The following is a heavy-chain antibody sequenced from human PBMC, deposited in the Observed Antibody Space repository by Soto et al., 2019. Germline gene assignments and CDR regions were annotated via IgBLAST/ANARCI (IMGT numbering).Heavy chain of an antibody. V-gene: IGHV4-59*01. CDR3: ARGYCSTTSCYVGFYYMDV. CDR1: GDSINSYY. J-gene: IGHJ6*03. D-gene: IGHD2-2*01. Sequence: QVQLQESGPGLVKPSETLSLTCTVSGDSINSYYWSWIRQPPGKGLEWIGYIYYSGSTMYDPSLKSRVTISLGTSKNQFSLKLSSVTAADTAVYYGARGYCSTTSCYVGFYYMDVWGKGTAVTVSS. CDR2: IYYSGST.